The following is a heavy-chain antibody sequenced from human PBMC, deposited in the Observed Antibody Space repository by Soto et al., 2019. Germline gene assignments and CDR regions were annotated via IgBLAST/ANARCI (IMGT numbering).Heavy chain of an antibody. J-gene: IGHJ5*02. CDR2: INHSGST. CDR3: ARGGDVLLWFGELTGWFDP. D-gene: IGHD3-10*01. CDR1: GGSFSGYY. Sequence: QVQLQQWGAGLLKPSETLSLTCAVYGGSFSGYYWSWIRQPPGKGLEWIGEINHSGSTNYNPSLKSRVTISVDTSKNQFSLKLSSVTAADTAVYYCARGGDVLLWFGELTGWFDPWGQGTLVTVSS. V-gene: IGHV4-34*01.